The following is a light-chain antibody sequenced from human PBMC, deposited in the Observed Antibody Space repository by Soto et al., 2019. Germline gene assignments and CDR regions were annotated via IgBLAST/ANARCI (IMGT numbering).Light chain of an antibody. CDR2: GAF. Sequence: EIVLTQSPATLSLSPGERATLSCRASPSVTNFLAWYQQKPGQAPRLLIYGAFNRATGIPARFSGSGSGTDFTLTISSLEPEDSAIYYCQQRNIRPLVTFGQGTRLEIK. CDR3: QQRNIRPLVT. CDR1: PSVTNF. J-gene: IGKJ5*01. V-gene: IGKV3-11*01.